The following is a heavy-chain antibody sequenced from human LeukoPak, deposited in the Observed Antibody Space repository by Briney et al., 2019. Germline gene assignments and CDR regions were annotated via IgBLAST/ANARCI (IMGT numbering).Heavy chain of an antibody. CDR3: AKDRRAPGRYRSGTSCLPFDP. Sequence: GGSLRLSCAASGFTFSSYDMSWVRQAPGKGLEWVSAISGSGGSTYYADSVKGRFTISRDNSEKKLYLQMNSLRAGDTAVYYCAKDRRAPGRYRSGTSCLPFDPWGQGTLVTVSS. V-gene: IGHV3-23*01. J-gene: IGHJ5*02. D-gene: IGHD2-15*01. CDR2: ISGSGGST. CDR1: GFTFSSYD.